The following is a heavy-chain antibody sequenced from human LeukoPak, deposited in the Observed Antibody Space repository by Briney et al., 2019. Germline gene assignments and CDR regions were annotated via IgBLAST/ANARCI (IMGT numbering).Heavy chain of an antibody. CDR2: ISSGGGRI. CDR3: AREVRGTYLDY. D-gene: IGHD4/OR15-4a*01. J-gene: IGHJ4*02. Sequence: GGSLRLSCAAPGFTFSSYTMTWVRQAPGQGLEWVSYISSGGGRIFYADSVKGRFSISRDNAKNSLYLQMNSLRDDDTAVYFCAREVRGTYLDYWGQGTLATVSS. CDR1: GFTFSSYT. V-gene: IGHV3-48*02.